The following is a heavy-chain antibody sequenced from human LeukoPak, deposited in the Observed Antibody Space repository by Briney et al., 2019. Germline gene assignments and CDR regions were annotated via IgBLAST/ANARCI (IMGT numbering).Heavy chain of an antibody. CDR1: GFTFSNYA. D-gene: IGHD6-13*01. CDR2: ISYFGSTT. J-gene: IGHJ4*02. V-gene: IGHV3-23*01. CDR3: ARVIRAAPGKGYFDY. Sequence: GGSLRLSCAASGFTFSNYAMSWVRQAPGKGLEWVSSISYFGSTTYYADSVKGRFTISRDSSKNTLYLQMNSLRAEDTAIYYCARVIRAAPGKGYFDYWGQGTLVTVSS.